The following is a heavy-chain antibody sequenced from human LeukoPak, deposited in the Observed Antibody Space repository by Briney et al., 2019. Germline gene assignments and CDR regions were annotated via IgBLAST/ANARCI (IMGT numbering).Heavy chain of an antibody. Sequence: GGSLRLSCAASGFTFSDYAMSWVRQAPGKGLEWVSAISGHSGGTYYADSVRGRFTISRDNSKNTLYLQMNSLRAEDMAVYFCAKGDVVAGTGRYFDYWGQGTLVTVSS. CDR2: ISGHSGGT. D-gene: IGHD6-19*01. CDR1: GFTFSDYA. J-gene: IGHJ4*02. CDR3: AKGDVVAGTGRYFDY. V-gene: IGHV3-23*01.